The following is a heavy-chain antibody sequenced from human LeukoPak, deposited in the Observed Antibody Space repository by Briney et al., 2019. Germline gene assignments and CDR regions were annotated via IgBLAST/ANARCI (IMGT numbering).Heavy chain of an antibody. D-gene: IGHD3-10*01. CDR2: IIPIFGTA. V-gene: IGHV1-69*05. Sequence: GSSVKVSCKASGGTFSSYAISWVRQAPGQGLEWMGGIIPIFGTANYAQKFQGRVTITTDESTSTAYMELSSLRSEDTAVYYCARAMVRGVLPQDYFDYWGQGTLVTVSS. J-gene: IGHJ4*02. CDR3: ARAMVRGVLPQDYFDY. CDR1: GGTFSSYA.